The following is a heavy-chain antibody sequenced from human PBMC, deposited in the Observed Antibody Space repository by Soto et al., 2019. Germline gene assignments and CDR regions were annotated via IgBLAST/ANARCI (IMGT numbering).Heavy chain of an antibody. Sequence: EVQLVESGGGLVQPGGSLRLSCAASGLIFSAYHRDWVRRAPGKGLEWVARIRRKANSYTTDYAASVKGRFTISRDDSKNSLYLQMNSLKTEDTAVYYCAMLGGWSGGSNDMDVWGQGTTVTVSS. CDR1: GLIFSAYH. J-gene: IGHJ6*02. V-gene: IGHV3-72*01. CDR3: AMLGGWSGGSNDMDV. D-gene: IGHD6-19*01. CDR2: IRRKANSYTT.